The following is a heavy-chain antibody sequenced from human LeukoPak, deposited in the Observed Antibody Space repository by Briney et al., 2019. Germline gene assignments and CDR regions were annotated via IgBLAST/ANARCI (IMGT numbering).Heavy chain of an antibody. J-gene: IGHJ2*01. CDR3: ARVAYYDSSGYSPHWYFDL. CDR2: INAGNGNT. Sequence: ASVKVSCKASGYTFTSYAMHWVRQAPGQRLEWMGWINAGNGNTKYSQKFQGRVTITRDTSASTAYMELSSLRSEDTAVYYCARVAYYDSSGYSPHWYFDLWGRGTLVTVSS. D-gene: IGHD3-22*01. V-gene: IGHV1-3*01. CDR1: GYTFTSYA.